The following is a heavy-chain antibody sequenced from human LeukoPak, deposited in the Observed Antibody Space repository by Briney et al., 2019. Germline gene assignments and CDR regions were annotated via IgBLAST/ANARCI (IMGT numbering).Heavy chain of an antibody. Sequence: PGGSLRLSCAASGFTFSSYGMHWVRQAPGKGLEWVAFIRYDGSNKYYADSVKGRFTISRDNSKNTLYLQMNSLRAEDTAVYYCAKDQDGPDDDYYYYYMDVWGKGTTVTVSS. CDR3: AKDQDGPDDDYYYYYMDV. V-gene: IGHV3-30*02. J-gene: IGHJ6*03. D-gene: IGHD5-24*01. CDR1: GFTFSSYG. CDR2: IRYDGSNK.